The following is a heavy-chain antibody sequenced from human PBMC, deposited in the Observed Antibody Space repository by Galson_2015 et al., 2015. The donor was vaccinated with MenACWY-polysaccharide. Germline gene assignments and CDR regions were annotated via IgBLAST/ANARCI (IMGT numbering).Heavy chain of an antibody. V-gene: IGHV3-30-3*01. CDR1: GFTFSSYA. CDR3: ARSYCDRTTCYGMDV. Sequence: SLRLCCAASGFTFSSYAMHWVRQAPGKGLEWVAVISYNGNNIYYADSEEGRFTISRDNFKSTLYLQMNSLRPEDTGVYYCARSYCDRTTCYGMDVWGQGTMVTVSS. CDR2: ISYNGNNI. J-gene: IGHJ6*02. D-gene: IGHD2-21*01.